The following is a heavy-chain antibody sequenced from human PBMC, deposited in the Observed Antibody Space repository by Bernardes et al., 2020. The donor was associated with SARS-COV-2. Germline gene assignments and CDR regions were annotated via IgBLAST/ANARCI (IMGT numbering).Heavy chain of an antibody. CDR3: ARVVVPAAVHWFDT. CDR1: GFTFSSYA. V-gene: IGHV3-23*01. Sequence: GGSLRLSCAASGFTFSSYAMTWVRQAPGKVLEWVSAITGSDGTTYYADSVKGRFTISRDNAKNSVYLQMNSLRADDTAVYYCARVVVPAAVHWFDTWGQGTLVIVSS. J-gene: IGHJ5*02. D-gene: IGHD2-2*01. CDR2: ITGSDGTT.